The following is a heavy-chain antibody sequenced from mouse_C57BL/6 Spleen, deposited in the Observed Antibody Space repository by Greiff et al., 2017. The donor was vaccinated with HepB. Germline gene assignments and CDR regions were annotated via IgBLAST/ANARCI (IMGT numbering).Heavy chain of an antibody. D-gene: IGHD2-12*01. V-gene: IGHV1-55*01. Sequence: QVQLQQSGAELVKPGASVKLSCTASGFNIKDYYMHWVKQRPGQGLEWIGDIYPGSGSTNYNEKFKSKATLTVDTSSSTAYMQLSSLTSEDSAVYYCARLRNAMDYWGQGTSVTVSS. J-gene: IGHJ4*01. CDR1: GFNIKDYY. CDR3: ARLRNAMDY. CDR2: IYPGSGST.